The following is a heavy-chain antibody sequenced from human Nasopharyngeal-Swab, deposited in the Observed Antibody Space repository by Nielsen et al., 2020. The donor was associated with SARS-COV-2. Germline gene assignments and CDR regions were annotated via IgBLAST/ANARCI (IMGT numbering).Heavy chain of an antibody. J-gene: IGHJ4*02. CDR1: GPSTSHYL. V-gene: IGHV4-59*01. CDR3: ARDHAGDALDS. CDR2: SSSRGDT. D-gene: IGHD4-17*01. Sequence: SQTLSLTCTLSGPSTSHYLWSWIRQPPGKGLEWIGYSSSRGDTKYNPSLRGRVTISGDTSKNQFSLMLNLVTAVDTDVYFCARDHAGDALDSWGQGTLVTVSS.